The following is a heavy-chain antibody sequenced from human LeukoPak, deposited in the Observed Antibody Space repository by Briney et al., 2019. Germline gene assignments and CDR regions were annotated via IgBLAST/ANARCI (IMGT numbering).Heavy chain of an antibody. Sequence: ASVKVSCKASGGTFSSYAISWVRQAPGQGLEWMGGIIPIFGTANYAQKFQGRVTITTDESTSTAYMELSSLRSEDTAVYYCARVMEPSQNYYYYYMDVWGKGTTVTVSS. J-gene: IGHJ6*03. CDR2: IIPIFGTA. CDR3: ARVMEPSQNYYYYYMDV. D-gene: IGHD1-26*01. V-gene: IGHV1-69*05. CDR1: GGTFSSYA.